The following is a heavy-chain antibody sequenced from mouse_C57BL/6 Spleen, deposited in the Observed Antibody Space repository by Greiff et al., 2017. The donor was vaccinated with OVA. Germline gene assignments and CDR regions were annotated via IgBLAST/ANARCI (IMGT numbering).Heavy chain of an antibody. D-gene: IGHD2-4*01. J-gene: IGHJ3*01. CDR1: GYTFTSYW. V-gene: IGHV1-64*01. CDR3: SRSYYDFDFAY. CDR2: IHTNSGST. Sequence: QVKLQQPGAELVQPGASVKLSCKASGYTFTSYWMHWVKQRPGKGLEWIGMIHTNSGSTNYNEKFKSKATLTVDKSYITSYMQLVSLTSVDSAVYYCSRSYYDFDFAYWGKGTLVSVSA.